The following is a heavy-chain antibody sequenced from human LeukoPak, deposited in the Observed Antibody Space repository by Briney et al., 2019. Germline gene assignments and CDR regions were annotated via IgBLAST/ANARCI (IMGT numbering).Heavy chain of an antibody. CDR1: AFTFSSYS. CDR2: ITSVSAI. D-gene: IGHD2-15*01. Sequence: GGSLRLSCAASAFTFSSYSMNWLRQAPEKGLEWVSQITSVSAIYYADSVKGRFTISRDNAKNSLFLQMNGLTDGDTAIYYCARGETRIVHWGQGTLVTVSS. V-gene: IGHV3-48*02. J-gene: IGHJ1*01. CDR3: ARGETRIVH.